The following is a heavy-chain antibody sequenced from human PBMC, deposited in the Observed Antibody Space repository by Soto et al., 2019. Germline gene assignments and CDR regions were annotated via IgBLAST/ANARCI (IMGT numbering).Heavy chain of an antibody. Sequence: QVQLVESGGGLVKPGGSLRLSCAASGFTFSDYYMSWIRQAPGKGLEWLSYISSSGSTIYYADSAKVRFTISRDNAKNSLYLQMNTLRAEDTAVYYCGRDAYTIYSNPTVNWGHGTLVTVSS. CDR2: ISSSGSTI. D-gene: IGHD4-4*01. J-gene: IGHJ4*01. V-gene: IGHV3-11*01. CDR1: GFTFSDYY. CDR3: GRDAYTIYSNPTVN.